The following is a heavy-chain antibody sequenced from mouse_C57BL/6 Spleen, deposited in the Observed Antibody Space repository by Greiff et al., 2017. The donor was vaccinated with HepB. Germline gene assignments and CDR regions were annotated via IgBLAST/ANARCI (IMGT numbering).Heavy chain of an antibody. V-gene: IGHV5-4*01. D-gene: IGHD2-4*01. CDR1: GFTFSSYA. Sequence: EVQLVESGGGLVKPGGSLKLSCAASGFTFSSYAMSWVRQTPEKRLEWVATISDGGSYTYYPDNVKGRFTISRDNAKNNLYLQMSHLKSEDTAMYYCARGVYDYDDYFDYWGKGTTLTVSS. CDR2: ISDGGSYT. CDR3: ARGVYDYDDYFDY. J-gene: IGHJ2*01.